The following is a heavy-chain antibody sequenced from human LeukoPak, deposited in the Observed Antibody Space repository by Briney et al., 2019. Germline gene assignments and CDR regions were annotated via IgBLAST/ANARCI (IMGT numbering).Heavy chain of an antibody. CDR1: GFTFSDYY. CDR3: ARDFVSYDPFWISGYYFDY. Sequence: GGSLRLSCAASGFTFSDYYMSWIRQAPGKGLQWVSYISSSGSTIYYADSVKGRFTISRDNAKNSLYLQMNSLRAEDTAVYYCARDFVSYDPFWISGYYFDYWGQGTLVTVSS. V-gene: IGHV3-11*04. D-gene: IGHD3-3*01. CDR2: ISSSGSTI. J-gene: IGHJ4*02.